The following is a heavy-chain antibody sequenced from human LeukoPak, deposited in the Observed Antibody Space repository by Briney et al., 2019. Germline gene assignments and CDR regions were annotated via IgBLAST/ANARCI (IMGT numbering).Heavy chain of an antibody. CDR2: ISSSSSYI. J-gene: IGHJ4*02. Sequence: PGGSLRLSCAASGFTFSNYGMNWVRQAPGKGLEWVSSISSSSSYIYYTHSVKGRFTISRDNAKNSLYLQMNSLRAEDTAVYYCARGSAWGADYWGQGTLVTVSS. D-gene: IGHD3-16*01. CDR3: ARGSAWGADY. CDR1: GFTFSNYG. V-gene: IGHV3-21*06.